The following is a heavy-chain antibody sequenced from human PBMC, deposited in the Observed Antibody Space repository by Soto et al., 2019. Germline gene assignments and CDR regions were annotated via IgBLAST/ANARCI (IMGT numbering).Heavy chain of an antibody. CDR2: NYAGGGT. V-gene: IGHV3-53*01. CDR1: GFIVSSNY. Sequence: GGSLRLSCAVSGFIVSSNYMAWVRQAPGKGLEWVSSNYAGGGTYYTDSVQGRFTISRDISKNTVSLQMNSLRAEDTAVYYCARVMVYGPNHFDHWGQGTLVTVSS. J-gene: IGHJ4*02. D-gene: IGHD4-17*01. CDR3: ARVMVYGPNHFDH.